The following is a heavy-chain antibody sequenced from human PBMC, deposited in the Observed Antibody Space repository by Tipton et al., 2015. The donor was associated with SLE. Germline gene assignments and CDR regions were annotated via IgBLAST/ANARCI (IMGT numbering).Heavy chain of an antibody. CDR2: ISSSSSYI. V-gene: IGHV3-21*03. Sequence: SLRLSCAASGFTFSSYSMNWVRQAPGKGLEWVSSISSSSSYIYYADSVKGRFTISRDNAENSLYLQMNSLRAEDTAVYYCAKGRTGDEDYFDYWGQGTLVTVSS. J-gene: IGHJ4*02. CDR1: GFTFSSYS. D-gene: IGHD7-27*01. CDR3: AKGRTGDEDYFDY.